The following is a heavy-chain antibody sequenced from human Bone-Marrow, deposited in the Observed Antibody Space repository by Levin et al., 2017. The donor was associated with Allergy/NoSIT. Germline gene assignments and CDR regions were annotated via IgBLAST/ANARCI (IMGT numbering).Heavy chain of an antibody. Sequence: SETLSLTCTVSGGSVTYGSYFWSWIRQPPGKGLEWIGYIYYSGTTNYSPSLKSRVTISADTSKNHFSLRLTSVTAADTAVYYCARFRRDFWSGDGPDYWGQGTLITVSS. D-gene: IGHD3-3*01. J-gene: IGHJ4*02. CDR1: GGSVTYGSYF. CDR2: IYYSGTT. CDR3: ARFRRDFWSGDGPDY. V-gene: IGHV4-61*03.